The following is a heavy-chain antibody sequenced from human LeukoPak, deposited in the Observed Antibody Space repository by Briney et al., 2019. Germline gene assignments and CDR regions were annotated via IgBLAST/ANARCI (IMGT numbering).Heavy chain of an antibody. J-gene: IGHJ1*01. CDR3: ARGQYYYDSSGYYLAEYVQH. Sequence: GVALHISCDGSGYTFTKSCIGRERDMPGKSVERGGILYLGDSDTRYSPSFQGQVTISADKSISTAYLQWSSLKASDTAMYYCARGQYYYDSSGYYLAEYVQHWGQGTLVTVSS. CDR2: LYLGDSDT. CDR1: GYTFTKSC. D-gene: IGHD3-22*01. V-gene: IGHV5-51*01.